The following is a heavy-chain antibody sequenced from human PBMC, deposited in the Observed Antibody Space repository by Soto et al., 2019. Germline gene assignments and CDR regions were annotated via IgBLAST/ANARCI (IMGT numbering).Heavy chain of an antibody. CDR1: GFTLSSHA. CDR3: AKELRPNDY. Sequence: EVQLLESGGGLVQPGGSLRLSCAASGFTLSSHAMTWVRQAPSKGLEWVSSIDKNGAATYYADSVKGRFTISRDTAKNTLLLQMNSLRAEDTALYYCAKELRPNDYWGQGTLVTASS. CDR2: IDKNGAAT. J-gene: IGHJ4*02. D-gene: IGHD4-17*01. V-gene: IGHV3-23*01.